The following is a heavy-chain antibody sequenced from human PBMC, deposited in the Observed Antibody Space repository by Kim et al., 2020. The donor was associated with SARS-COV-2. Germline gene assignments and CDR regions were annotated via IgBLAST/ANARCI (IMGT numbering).Heavy chain of an antibody. J-gene: IGHJ4*02. D-gene: IGHD2-15*01. Sequence: GGSLRLSCAASGFTFSSYSMNWVRQAPGKGLKWISYISSGSSTIFYADSVKGRFTISRDNANNSLYLQMSSLRDEDTAVYYCARGLSGGRSGFDYWGQETLVSVSS. CDR1: GFTFSSYS. CDR3: ARGLSGGRSGFDY. V-gene: IGHV3-48*02. CDR2: ISSGSSTI.